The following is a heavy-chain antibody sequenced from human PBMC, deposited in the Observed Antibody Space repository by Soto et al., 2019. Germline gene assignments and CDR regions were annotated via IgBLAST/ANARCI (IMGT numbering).Heavy chain of an antibody. Sequence: ASVKVSCKASGYTFTSYAMHWVRQAPGQRLEWMGWINAGNGNTKYSQKFQGRVTITRDTSASTAYMELSSLRSEDTAVYYCARDGSYSNYPFDYWGQGTLVTVSS. V-gene: IGHV1-3*01. CDR1: GYTFTSYA. D-gene: IGHD4-4*01. J-gene: IGHJ4*02. CDR3: ARDGSYSNYPFDY. CDR2: INAGNGNT.